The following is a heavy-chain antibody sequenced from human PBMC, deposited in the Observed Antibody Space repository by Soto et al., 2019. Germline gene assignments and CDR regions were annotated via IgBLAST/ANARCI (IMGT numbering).Heavy chain of an antibody. CDR2: ISGSGGST. V-gene: IGHV3-23*01. CDR3: AKEVLRTTYYDILTGYRMDV. J-gene: IGHJ6*02. D-gene: IGHD3-9*01. CDR1: GFTFSSYA. Sequence: GGSLRLSCAASGFTFSSYAMSWVRQAPGKGLEWVSAISGSGGSTYYADSVKGRFTISRDNSKNTLYLQMNSLRAEDTAVYYCAKEVLRTTYYDILTGYRMDVWGQGTTVTVSS.